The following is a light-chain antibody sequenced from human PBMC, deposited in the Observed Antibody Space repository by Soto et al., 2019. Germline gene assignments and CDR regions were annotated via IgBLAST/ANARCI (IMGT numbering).Light chain of an antibody. CDR3: QQYGHSLWT. J-gene: IGKJ1*01. Sequence: IVLTQSPGTLSLSPGERASLCCRSSQSVSSGHLAWYQQKPGQAPRLLIYGASSRATGIPDRFSGSGSGTDFTLTISRLEPEDYAVYYCQQYGHSLWTFGQGTKVDIK. CDR1: QSVSSGH. CDR2: GAS. V-gene: IGKV3-20*01.